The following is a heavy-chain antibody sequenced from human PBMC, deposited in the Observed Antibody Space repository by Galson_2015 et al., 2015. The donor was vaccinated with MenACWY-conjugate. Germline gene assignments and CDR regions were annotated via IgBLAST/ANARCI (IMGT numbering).Heavy chain of an antibody. V-gene: IGHV3-66*01. Sequence: SLRLSCAASGFTAISMYMSWVRQAPGKGLEWVAVIYKSGSTYYADSVKGRFTISRDNSKSTLLLQMDGLRDEDTAVYYCARDGSSDYGLKFDYWGRGTLVTVSS. CDR1: GFTAISMY. CDR3: ARDGSSDYGLKFDY. J-gene: IGHJ4*02. D-gene: IGHD4-17*01. CDR2: IYKSGST.